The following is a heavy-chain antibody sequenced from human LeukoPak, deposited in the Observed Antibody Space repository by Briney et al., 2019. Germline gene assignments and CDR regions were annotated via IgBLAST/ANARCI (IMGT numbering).Heavy chain of an antibody. CDR1: GFTFSSYW. D-gene: IGHD6-6*01. V-gene: IGHV3-7*01. CDR3: ARDRQGSIAARRGGFDY. CDR2: IKQDGSEK. Sequence: GGSLRLSCAASGFTFSSYWMSWVRQAPGKGLEWVANIKQDGSEKNYVDSVKGRFTISRDNAKNSLYLQMNSLRAEDTAVYYCARDRQGSIAARRGGFDYWGQGTLVTVSS. J-gene: IGHJ4*02.